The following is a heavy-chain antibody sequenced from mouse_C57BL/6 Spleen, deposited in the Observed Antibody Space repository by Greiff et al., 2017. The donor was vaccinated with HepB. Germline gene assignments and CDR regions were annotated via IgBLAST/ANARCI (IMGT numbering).Heavy chain of an antibody. J-gene: IGHJ2*01. CDR3: ARSGDRDYGTSLDY. V-gene: IGHV1-22*01. CDR1: GYTFTDYN. D-gene: IGHD1-1*01. CDR2: INPNNGGT. Sequence: EVQLQQSGPELVKPGASVKMSYKASGYTFTDYNMHWVKQSHGKSLEWIGYINPNNGGTSYNQKFKGKATLTVNKSSSTAYMELRSLTSEDSAVYYCARSGDRDYGTSLDYWGQGTTLTVSS.